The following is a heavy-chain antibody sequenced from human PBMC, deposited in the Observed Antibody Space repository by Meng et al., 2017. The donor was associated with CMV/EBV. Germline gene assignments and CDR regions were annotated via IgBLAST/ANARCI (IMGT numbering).Heavy chain of an antibody. V-gene: IGHV3-21*01. Sequence: GESLKISCAASGFTFSSYSMNWVRQAPGKGLEWVSSISSSSSYIYYADSVKGRFTISRDNAKNSLYLQTNSLRAEDTAVYYCARDPIPPSHFDYWGQGTLVTVSS. D-gene: IGHD2-21*01. CDR3: ARDPIPPSHFDY. J-gene: IGHJ4*02. CDR2: ISSSSSYI. CDR1: GFTFSSYS.